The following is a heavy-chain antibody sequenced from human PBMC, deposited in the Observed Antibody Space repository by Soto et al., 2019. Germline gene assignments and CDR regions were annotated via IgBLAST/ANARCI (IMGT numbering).Heavy chain of an antibody. CDR2: ISGSDVST. D-gene: IGHD6-6*01. CDR3: AKRSSSSTFDY. CDR1: GFTFSSYA. Sequence: EVQLLESGGGLVQPGESLRLSCAASGFTFSSYAMSWVRQAPGKGLEWVSVISGSDVSTYYADSVKGRFTISRVNSKNTLYLQMNSLRAEDTAVYYCAKRSSSSTFDYWGQGTLVTVSS. V-gene: IGHV3-23*01. J-gene: IGHJ4*02.